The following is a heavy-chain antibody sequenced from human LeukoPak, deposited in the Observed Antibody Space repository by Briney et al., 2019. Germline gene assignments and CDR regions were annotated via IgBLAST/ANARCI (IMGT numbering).Heavy chain of an antibody. J-gene: IGHJ3*02. CDR3: ASKHLWSDGFDI. Sequence: SETLSLTCTISGGSIRSYYWTWIRQPAGKGLEWIGRIYSSGSTNYNPSLRSRVTMSVDTSKNQCSLRLSSVTAADTAVYYCASKHLWSDGFDIWGRGTMVTVSS. D-gene: IGHD3-10*01. CDR2: IYSSGST. CDR1: GGSIRSYY. V-gene: IGHV4-4*07.